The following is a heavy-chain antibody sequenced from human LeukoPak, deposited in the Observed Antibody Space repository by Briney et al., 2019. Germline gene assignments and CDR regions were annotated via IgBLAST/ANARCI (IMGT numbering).Heavy chain of an antibody. CDR3: ARARNYYDSSDYYYEGDAFDI. CDR2: IYYSGST. J-gene: IGHJ3*02. Sequence: SETLSLTCTVSGGSISSYHWSWIRQPPGKGLECIGFIYYSGSTNYNPPLKSRVTISVDTSKNQFSLKLSSVTAADTAVYYCARARNYYDSSDYYYEGDAFDIWGQGTMVTVSS. D-gene: IGHD3-22*01. CDR1: GGSISSYH. V-gene: IGHV4-59*01.